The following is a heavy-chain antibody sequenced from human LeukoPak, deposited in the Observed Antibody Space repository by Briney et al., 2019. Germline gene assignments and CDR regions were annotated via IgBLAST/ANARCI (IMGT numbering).Heavy chain of an antibody. CDR2: ISSSSSYI. CDR3: AGRRTTGTAAQDY. CDR1: GFTFSSYS. Sequence: PGGSLRLSCAASGFTFSSYSMNWVRQAPGKGLEWVSSISSSSSYIYYADSVKGRFTISRDNAKNSLYLQMNSLRAEDTAVYYCAGRRTTGTAAQDYWGQGTLSPSPQ. J-gene: IGHJ4*02. V-gene: IGHV3-21*01. D-gene: IGHD1-1*01.